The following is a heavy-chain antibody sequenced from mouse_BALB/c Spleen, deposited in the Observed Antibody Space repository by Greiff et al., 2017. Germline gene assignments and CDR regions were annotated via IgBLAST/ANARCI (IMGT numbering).Heavy chain of an antibody. J-gene: IGHJ2*01. Sequence: QVQLQQSGAELMKPGASVKISCKATGYTFSSYWIEWVKQRPGHGLEWIGEILPGSGSTNYNEKFKGKATFTADTSSNTAYMQLSSLTSEDSAVYYCARKGYRYEGDYFDYWGQGTTLTVSS. CDR2: ILPGSGST. CDR1: GYTFSSYW. CDR3: ARKGYRYEGDYFDY. D-gene: IGHD2-14*01. V-gene: IGHV1-9*01.